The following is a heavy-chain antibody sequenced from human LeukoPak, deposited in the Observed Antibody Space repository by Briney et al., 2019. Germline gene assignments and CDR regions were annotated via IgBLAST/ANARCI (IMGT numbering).Heavy chain of an antibody. Sequence: QTGGSLRLSCAASGFTFSSYAMSWVRQAPGKGLEWMAVISNDGSKKYYADSVKGRFTISRDNSKNTLYLQMNSLRAEDTAIYYCAKEIYFGSGSYPDYWGQGTLVTVSS. V-gene: IGHV3-30*18. J-gene: IGHJ4*02. CDR2: ISNDGSKK. CDR3: AKEIYFGSGSYPDY. CDR1: GFTFSSYA. D-gene: IGHD3-10*01.